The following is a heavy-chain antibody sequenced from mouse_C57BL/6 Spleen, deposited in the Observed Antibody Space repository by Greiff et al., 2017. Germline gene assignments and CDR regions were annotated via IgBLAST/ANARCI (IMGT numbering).Heavy chain of an antibody. CDR1: GYAFSSYW. CDR3: ARPFTTVVAGGIMDY. Sequence: QVQLQQPGAELVKPGASVKISCKASGYAFSSYWMNWVKQRPGKGLEWIGQIYPGDGDTNYNGKFKGKATLTADQSSSTAYMQLSSLTSEDSAVYFCARPFTTVVAGGIMDYWGQGTSVTVSA. D-gene: IGHD1-1*01. J-gene: IGHJ4*01. V-gene: IGHV1-80*01. CDR2: IYPGDGDT.